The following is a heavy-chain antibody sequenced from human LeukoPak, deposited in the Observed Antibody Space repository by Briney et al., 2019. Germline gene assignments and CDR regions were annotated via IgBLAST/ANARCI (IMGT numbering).Heavy chain of an antibody. V-gene: IGHV3-72*01. CDR2: TRNKANSYTT. D-gene: IGHD3-10*01. CDR3: ARDLRGSGSSSYFDY. CDR1: GFIFSDYY. J-gene: IGHJ4*02. Sequence: PGGSLRLSCAASGFIFSDYYMDWGRQAPGKRLEWVGRTRNKANSYTTEYAASVKGRFTISRDDSKNSLYLQMNSLKTEDTAVYYCARDLRGSGSSSYFDYWGQGTLVTVSS.